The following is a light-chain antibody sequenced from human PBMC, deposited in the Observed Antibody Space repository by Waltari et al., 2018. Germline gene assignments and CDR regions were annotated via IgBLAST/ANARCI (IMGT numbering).Light chain of an antibody. CDR1: QSVGRS. CDR2: DAS. V-gene: IGKV3-20*01. Sequence: SCRAKQSVGRSLCCDQRKHGQEPRLLIYDASTRATGIPDRFSGGGSGTDFSLTISRLEPEDFAVYYCQMYVRLPATFGQGTKVEI. CDR3: QMYVRLPAT. J-gene: IGKJ1*01.